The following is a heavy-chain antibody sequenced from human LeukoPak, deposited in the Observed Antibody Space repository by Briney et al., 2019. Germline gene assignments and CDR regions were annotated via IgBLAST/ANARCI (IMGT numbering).Heavy chain of an antibody. D-gene: IGHD1-7*01. V-gene: IGHV4-59*01. J-gene: IGHJ4*02. CDR2: VHYSGAT. Sequence: SETLSLTCTVSGGSITSYYWSWIRQPPGKGLEWIGYVHYSGATNYNSTLKGRVAITVDTSKNQVYLNLRSVTSADTAVYYCARELELTSCLDYWGQGTLVTVSS. CDR3: ARELELTSCLDY. CDR1: GGSITSYY.